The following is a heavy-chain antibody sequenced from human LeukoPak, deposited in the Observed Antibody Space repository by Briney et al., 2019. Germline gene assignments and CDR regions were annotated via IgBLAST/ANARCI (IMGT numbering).Heavy chain of an antibody. J-gene: IGHJ2*01. CDR3: ARGTASITVTTFGWYFDL. CDR2: ISSSSSTI. D-gene: IGHD4-17*01. CDR1: GFTFSSYS. V-gene: IGHV3-48*01. Sequence: GGSLRLSSAASGFTFSSYSMNCVRQAPGKGLEWVSYISSSSSTIYYADSVKGRFTISRDNAKNSLYLQMNSLRAEDTAVYYCARGTASITVTTFGWYFDLRGRGTLVTVSS.